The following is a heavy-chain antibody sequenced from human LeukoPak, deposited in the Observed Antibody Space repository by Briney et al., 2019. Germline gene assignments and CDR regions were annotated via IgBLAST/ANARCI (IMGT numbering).Heavy chain of an antibody. D-gene: IGHD6-19*01. CDR3: AKRITVSAGFSFDS. CDR2: ISGSGGST. J-gene: IGHJ4*02. Sequence: GGSLRLSCAASGFTFSSYAMSWVRQAPGKGLEWVSAISGSGGSTYYADSVKGRFTISRDNSKNTLYLQMNSLRPEDTALYFRAKRITVSAGFSFDSWGQGTLVTVSS. CDR1: GFTFSSYA. V-gene: IGHV3-23*01.